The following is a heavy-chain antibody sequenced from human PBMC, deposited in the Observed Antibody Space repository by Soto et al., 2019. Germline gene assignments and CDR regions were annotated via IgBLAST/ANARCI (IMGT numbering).Heavy chain of an antibody. CDR3: ASRYCSGGSCYPMIDY. V-gene: IGHV4-31*03. CDR2: IYYSGST. Sequence: QVQLQESGPGLVKPSQTLSLTCTVSGGSISSGGYYWSWIRQHPGKGLEWIGYIYYSGSTYYNPYIKSRVTISVDTSKNQFSLKLSSVTAADTAVYYCASRYCSGGSCYPMIDYWGQGTLVTVSS. D-gene: IGHD2-15*01. J-gene: IGHJ4*02. CDR1: GGSISSGGYY.